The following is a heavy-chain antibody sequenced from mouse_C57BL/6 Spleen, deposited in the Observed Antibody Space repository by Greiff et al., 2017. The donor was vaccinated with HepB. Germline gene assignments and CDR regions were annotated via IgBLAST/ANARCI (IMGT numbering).Heavy chain of an antibody. CDR2: IYPGSGNT. Sequence: LVESGAELVRPGASVKLSCKASGYTFTDYYINWVKQRPGQGLEWIARIYPGSGNTYYNEKFKGKATLTAEKSSSTAYMQLSSLTSEDSAVYFCARNYGSSYNFDYWGQGTTLTVSS. CDR1: GYTFTDYY. J-gene: IGHJ2*01. V-gene: IGHV1-76*01. CDR3: ARNYGSSYNFDY. D-gene: IGHD1-1*01.